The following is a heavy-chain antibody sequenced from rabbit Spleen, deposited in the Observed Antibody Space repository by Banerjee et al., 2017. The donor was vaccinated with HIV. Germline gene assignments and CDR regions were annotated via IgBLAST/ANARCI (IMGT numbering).Heavy chain of an antibody. D-gene: IGHD5-1*01. CDR3: GRDLFGVFGWNFYL. Sequence: QEQLEESGGGLVKPEGSLTLTCKASGFSFSDTDVMCWVRQAPGKGLEWIACINTATGNPVSATGAKARFPIPKPSSPRVTLQMPSLTPADGAKFFCGRDLFGVFGWNFYLWGPGPLVPFS. CDR2: INTATGNP. V-gene: IGHV1S45*01. CDR1: GFSFSDTDV. J-gene: IGHJ4*01.